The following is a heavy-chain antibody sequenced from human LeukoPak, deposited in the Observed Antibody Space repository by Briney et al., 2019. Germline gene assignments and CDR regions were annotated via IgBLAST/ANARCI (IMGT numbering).Heavy chain of an antibody. Sequence: GGSLRLSCAASGFTVSGNYMSWVRQAPGEGLEWVSVIYSGGSTYYADSVKGRFTISRDNSKNTLYLQMNSLRAEDTAVYYCARDLGAVAGSYYFDYWGQGTWSPSPQ. CDR1: GFTVSGNY. D-gene: IGHD6-19*01. CDR3: ARDLGAVAGSYYFDY. J-gene: IGHJ4*02. CDR2: IYSGGST. V-gene: IGHV3-53*01.